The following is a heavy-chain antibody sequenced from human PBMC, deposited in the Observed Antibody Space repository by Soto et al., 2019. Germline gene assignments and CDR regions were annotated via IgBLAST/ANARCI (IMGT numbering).Heavy chain of an antibody. Sequence: PSETLSLTCTVSGGSISSGDYYWSWIRQPPGKGLEWIGYIYYSGSTYYNPSLKSRVTISVDTSKNQFSLKLSSVTAADTAVYYCARDRVVAATEYYYYGMDVWGQGTTVTVSS. CDR2: IYYSGST. V-gene: IGHV4-30-4*01. D-gene: IGHD2-15*01. CDR3: ARDRVVAATEYYYYGMDV. J-gene: IGHJ6*02. CDR1: GGSISSGDYY.